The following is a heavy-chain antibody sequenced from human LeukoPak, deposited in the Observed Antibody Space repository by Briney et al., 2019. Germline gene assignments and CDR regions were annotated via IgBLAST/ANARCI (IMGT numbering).Heavy chain of an antibody. J-gene: IGHJ3*02. D-gene: IGHD3-22*01. V-gene: IGHV3-20*04. CDR1: GFTLSSYS. CDR2: INWNGGIT. Sequence: GGSLRLSCAASGFTLSSYSMNWLRQAPGKELEWVSGINWNGGITGYADSVKGRFTISRDNAKNSLYLQMNSLRAEDTALYYCARDYDSSGYSDAFDIWGQGTMVTVSS. CDR3: ARDYDSSGYSDAFDI.